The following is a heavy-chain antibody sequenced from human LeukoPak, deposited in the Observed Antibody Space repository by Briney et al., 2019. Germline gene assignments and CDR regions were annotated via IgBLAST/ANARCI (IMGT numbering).Heavy chain of an antibody. Sequence: GGSLRLSCAASGFTFSSSSISWVRQAPGKGLEWVSYMSSSSSTIYYADSVKGRFTISRDNAKNSLYLQMNSLRAEDTAVYYCARGGGSYYYGMDVWGQGTTVTVSS. J-gene: IGHJ6*02. CDR3: ARGGGSYYYGMDV. V-gene: IGHV3-48*01. D-gene: IGHD1-26*01. CDR1: GFTFSSSS. CDR2: MSSSSSTI.